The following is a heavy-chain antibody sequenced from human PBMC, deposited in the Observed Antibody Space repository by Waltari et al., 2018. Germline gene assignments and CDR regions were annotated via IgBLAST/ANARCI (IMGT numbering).Heavy chain of an antibody. CDR3: ARYYYYGSGLDY. CDR2: IYYSGST. D-gene: IGHD3-10*01. V-gene: IGHV4-59*11. Sequence: QVQLQESGPGLVKPSETLSLTCTVSGGSISSHYWSWIRQPPGKGLEWIGYIYYSGSTNYNPSRKSRVTISVDTSKNQFSLKLSSVTAADTAVYYCARYYYYGSGLDYWGQGTLVTVSS. CDR1: GGSISSHY. J-gene: IGHJ4*02.